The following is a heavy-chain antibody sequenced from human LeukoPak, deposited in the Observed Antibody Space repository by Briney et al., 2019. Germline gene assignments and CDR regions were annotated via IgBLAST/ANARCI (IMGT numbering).Heavy chain of an antibody. Sequence: PSGTLSLTCGVSGGSISGTNWWSWVRQPPGQGLEWIGEISLRGLTNYNPSLKSRVTISVDTSKNQFSLRLTSVTAADTAVYYCARVSFHYHSGNYGWYFDSWGQGTLVTVSS. J-gene: IGHJ4*02. D-gene: IGHD3-10*01. V-gene: IGHV4-4*02. CDR2: ISLRGLT. CDR1: GGSISGTNW. CDR3: ARVSFHYHSGNYGWYFDS.